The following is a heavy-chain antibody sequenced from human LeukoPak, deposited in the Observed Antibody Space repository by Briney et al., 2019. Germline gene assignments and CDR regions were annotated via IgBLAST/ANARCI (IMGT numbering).Heavy chain of an antibody. CDR3: ARGFSWSGSDAFDI. D-gene: IGHD3-3*01. CDR2: IIPILSIA. CDR1: GGTFSSYA. Sequence: ASVKVSCKASGGTFSSYAISWVRQAPGQGLEWMGRIIPILSIANYAQKFQGRVTITADKSTSTAYMELSSLRSEDTAVYYCARGFSWSGSDAFDIWGQGTLVTVSS. J-gene: IGHJ3*02. V-gene: IGHV1-69*04.